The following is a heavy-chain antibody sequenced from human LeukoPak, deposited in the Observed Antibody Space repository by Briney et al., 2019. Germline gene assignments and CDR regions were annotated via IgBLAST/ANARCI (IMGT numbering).Heavy chain of an antibody. D-gene: IGHD3-3*01. Sequence: PGGSLRLSCAASGFTFSSYAISWVRQAPGKGLEWVSAISGSGGSTYYADSVKGRFTISRDNSKNTLYLQMNSLRAEDTAIYYCAKGVRFLEWYFDYWGQGTLVTVSS. CDR1: GFTFSSYA. CDR2: ISGSGGST. CDR3: AKGVRFLEWYFDY. V-gene: IGHV3-23*01. J-gene: IGHJ4*02.